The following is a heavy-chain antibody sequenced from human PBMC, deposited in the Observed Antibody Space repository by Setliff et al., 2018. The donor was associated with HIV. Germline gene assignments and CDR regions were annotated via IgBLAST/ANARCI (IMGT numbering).Heavy chain of an antibody. Sequence: PGGSLRLSCATSGFIFSDYEMSWVRQAPGKGLEWVSVIYSDGSSYYADSVRGRFTISRDNYKNTLYLQMNSLRPEDTAVYYCARDSPLSHFDYWGQGILVTVSS. CDR3: ARDSPLSHFDY. V-gene: IGHV3-53*01. CDR1: GFIFSDYE. J-gene: IGHJ4*02. CDR2: IYSDGSS.